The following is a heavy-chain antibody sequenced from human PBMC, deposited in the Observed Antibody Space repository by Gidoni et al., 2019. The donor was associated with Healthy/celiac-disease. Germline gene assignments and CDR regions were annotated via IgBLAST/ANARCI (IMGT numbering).Heavy chain of an antibody. CDR2: INHSGST. D-gene: IGHD6-13*01. V-gene: IGHV4-34*01. Sequence: QVQLQQWGAGLLKPSETLSLTCAVYGGSFSGYYWSWIRQPPGKGLEWIGEINHSGSTNYNPSLKSRVTISVDTSKNQFSLKLSSVTAADTAVYYCARRNTFSSSWYRFNWFDPWGQGTLVTVSS. J-gene: IGHJ5*02. CDR3: ARRNTFSSSWYRFNWFDP. CDR1: GGSFSGYY.